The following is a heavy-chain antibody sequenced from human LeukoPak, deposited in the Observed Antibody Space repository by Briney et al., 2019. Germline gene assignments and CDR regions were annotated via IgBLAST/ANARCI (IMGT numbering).Heavy chain of an antibody. J-gene: IGHJ4*02. Sequence: ASVKVSCKASGYTFTSYGISWVRQAPGQGLEWMGWISAYNGNTNYAQELQGRVTMTTDTSTSTAYMELRSLRSDDTAVYYCARDREAERGGIAAAGTIDYWGQGTLVTVSS. CDR3: ARDREAERGGIAAAGTIDY. CDR1: GYTFTSYG. CDR2: ISAYNGNT. D-gene: IGHD6-13*01. V-gene: IGHV1-18*01.